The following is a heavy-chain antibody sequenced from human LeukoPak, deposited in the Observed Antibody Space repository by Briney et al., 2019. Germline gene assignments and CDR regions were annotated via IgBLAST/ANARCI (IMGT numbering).Heavy chain of an antibody. J-gene: IGHJ4*02. V-gene: IGHV3-23*01. D-gene: IGHD6-6*01. CDR2: ISGGGSDT. Sequence: GGSLRLSCAASGFDFSVAWMHWVRQAPGKALEWVSAISGGGSDTYYADSVKGRFTISRDNFKNTLFLQMNSLRAEDTAVYYCAKGTYSSSPRDYWGQGTLVTVSS. CDR1: GFDFSVAW. CDR3: AKGTYSSSPRDY.